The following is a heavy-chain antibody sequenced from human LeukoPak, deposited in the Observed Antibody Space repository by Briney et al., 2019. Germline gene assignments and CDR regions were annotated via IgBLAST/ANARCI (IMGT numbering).Heavy chain of an antibody. V-gene: IGHV3-30-3*01. J-gene: IGHJ2*01. Sequence: PGRSLRLSCAASGFTFSSYAMHWVRQAPGKGLEWVAVISYDGSNKYYADSVKGRFTISRDNSKNTLYLQMNSLRAEDTAVYYCAKDHRYFDLWGRGTLVTVSS. CDR2: ISYDGSNK. CDR3: AKDHRYFDL. CDR1: GFTFSSYA.